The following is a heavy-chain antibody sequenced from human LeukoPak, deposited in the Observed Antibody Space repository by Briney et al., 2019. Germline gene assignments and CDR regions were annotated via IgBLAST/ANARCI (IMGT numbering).Heavy chain of an antibody. J-gene: IGHJ4*02. CDR3: ARSHHTAMVTPMDY. CDR2: ISYDGSNK. V-gene: IGHV3-30-3*01. D-gene: IGHD5-18*01. Sequence: PGGSLRLSCAASGFTFSSYAMHWVRQAPGKGLEWVAVISYDGSNKYYADSVKGRFTISRDNSKNTLYLQMNSLRAEDTAVYYCARSHHTAMVTPMDYWGQGTLVTVSS. CDR1: GFTFSSYA.